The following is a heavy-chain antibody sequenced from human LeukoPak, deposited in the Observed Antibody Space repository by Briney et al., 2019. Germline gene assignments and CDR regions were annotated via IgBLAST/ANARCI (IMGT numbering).Heavy chain of an antibody. CDR3: ARGPHSIVAAGGGFDY. Sequence: GGSLRLSXAASGFTVSSNYMSWVRQAPGKGLEWVSVIYSGGSTYYADSVKGRFTISRDNSKNTLYPQMNSLRAEDTAVYYCARGPHSIVAAGGGFDYWGQGTLVTVSS. J-gene: IGHJ4*02. V-gene: IGHV3-66*02. D-gene: IGHD6-13*01. CDR1: GFTVSSNY. CDR2: IYSGGST.